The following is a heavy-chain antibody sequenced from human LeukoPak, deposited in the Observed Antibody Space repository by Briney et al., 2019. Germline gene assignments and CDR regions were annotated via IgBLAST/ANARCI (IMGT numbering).Heavy chain of an antibody. V-gene: IGHV3-21*01. D-gene: IGHD3-10*01. CDR3: ARDGAGFGEASYMDV. CDR2: ISSSSSYI. CDR1: GFTFNNYA. J-gene: IGHJ6*03. Sequence: PGGSLRLSCAASGFTFNNYAMSWVRQAPGKGLEWVSSISSSSSYIYYADSVKGRFTISRDNAKNSLYLQMNSLRAEDTAVYYCARDGAGFGEASYMDVWGKGTTVTISS.